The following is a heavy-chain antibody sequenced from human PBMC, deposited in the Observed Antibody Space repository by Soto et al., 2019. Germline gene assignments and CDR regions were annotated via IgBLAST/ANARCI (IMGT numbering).Heavy chain of an antibody. Sequence: QVQLVQSGAEVRKPGSSVTVSCETSGDTFNHYVINWVRQAPGQGPEWMGRIIPIVGKTIYAQRFQGRVTITADKATTLVYMDLSSLRIDDTAVYFCAREGTSTSTGMDYWGQGALVTVSS. D-gene: IGHD2-2*01. CDR3: AREGTSTSTGMDY. CDR2: IIPIVGKT. CDR1: GDTFNHYV. J-gene: IGHJ4*02. V-gene: IGHV1-69*04.